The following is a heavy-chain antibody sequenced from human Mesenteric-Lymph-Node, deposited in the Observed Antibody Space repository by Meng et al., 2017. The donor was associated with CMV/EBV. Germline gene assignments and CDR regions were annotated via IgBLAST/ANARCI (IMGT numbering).Heavy chain of an antibody. D-gene: IGHD2-21*01. CDR1: GFTVTNNY. CDR2: IYTSGNT. V-gene: IGHV3-53*01. CDR3: ARVGVANTRYNFDY. J-gene: IGHJ4*02. Sequence: GESLKISCAASGFTVTNNYMSWVRQAPGKGLEWVSIIYTSGNTFYADSVKGRFTISRDNSQNTLHLQMNSLRAEDTAVYYCARVGVANTRYNFDYWGQGTLVTVSS.